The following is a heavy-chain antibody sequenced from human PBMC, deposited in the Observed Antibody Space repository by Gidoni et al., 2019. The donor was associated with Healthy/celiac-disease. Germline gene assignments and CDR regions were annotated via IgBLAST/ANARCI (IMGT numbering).Heavy chain of an antibody. CDR1: GFIFSSNA. D-gene: IGHD7-27*01. CDR2: ISDDRSNK. CDR3: ASGGMPNWGPDQNCFDP. Sequence: QVQLVESGGGVVQPGGSLRLHCAASGFIFSSNAMHWVRHAPGKGLEWVAVISDDRSNKYYEDSVNGQVTISRDNSKNKLYLQMNSLRAKHTAVDFCASGGMPNWGPDQNCFDPWGQGTLVTVSS. V-gene: IGHV3-30*04. J-gene: IGHJ5*02.